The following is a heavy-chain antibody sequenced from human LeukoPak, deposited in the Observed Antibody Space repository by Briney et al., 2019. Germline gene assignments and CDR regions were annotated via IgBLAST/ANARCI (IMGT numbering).Heavy chain of an antibody. J-gene: IGHJ4*02. D-gene: IGHD2-15*01. V-gene: IGHV4-30-4*01. Sequence: SSQTLSLTCTVSGSSISSGDYYWNWIRQPPGKGLEWIGYIYYSGSTNYNPSLKSRVTISVDTSKNQFSLKLSSVTAADTAVYYCARLGYCSGGSCYFFDYWGQGTLVTVSS. CDR1: GSSISSGDYY. CDR2: IYYSGST. CDR3: ARLGYCSGGSCYFFDY.